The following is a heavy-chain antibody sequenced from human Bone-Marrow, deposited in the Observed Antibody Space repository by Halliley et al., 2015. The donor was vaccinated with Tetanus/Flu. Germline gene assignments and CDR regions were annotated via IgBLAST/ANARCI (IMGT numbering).Heavy chain of an antibody. V-gene: IGHV3-53*01. D-gene: IGHD6-19*01. Sequence: GTGREAVGILYSGGNTYYADSVKGRFTISRDNSRNTLHLQMNTLRADDTAVYYCALYTSGWLDHWGQGTLVTVSS. CDR2: LYSGGNT. J-gene: IGHJ5*02. CDR3: ALYTSGWLDH.